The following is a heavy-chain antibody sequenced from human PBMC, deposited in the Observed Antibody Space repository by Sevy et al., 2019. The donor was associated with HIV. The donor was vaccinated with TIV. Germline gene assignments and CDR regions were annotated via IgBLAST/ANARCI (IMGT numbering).Heavy chain of an antibody. V-gene: IGHV3-15*01. CDR2: IKSKTDDGTT. J-gene: IGHJ4*01. D-gene: IGHD1-26*01. CDR1: GFTFSDAW. Sequence: GGSLRLSCAASGFTFSDAWMSWVRQAPGKGLEWVGRIKSKTDDGTTEYIAPVKGRFTISRDDSKTTLYLQMKSLKIEDTAVYYCTTDPGGGTYPNHGREYWGQVTLVTVSS. CDR3: TTDPGGGTYPNHGREY.